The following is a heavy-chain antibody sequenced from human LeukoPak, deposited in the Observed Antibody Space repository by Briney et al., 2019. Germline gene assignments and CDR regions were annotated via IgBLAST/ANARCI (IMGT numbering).Heavy chain of an antibody. CDR2: IYYTGST. CDR3: ARLVAPRHWYFDL. Sequence: SETLSLTCTVSGGFIRSYYWSWIRQPPGKGLEWIGYIYYTGSTNYSPSLKSRVTISVDTSKNQFSLKLSSVTAADTAVYYCARLVAPRHWYFDLWGRGTLVTVSS. CDR1: GGFIRSYY. D-gene: IGHD5-12*01. J-gene: IGHJ2*01. V-gene: IGHV4-59*08.